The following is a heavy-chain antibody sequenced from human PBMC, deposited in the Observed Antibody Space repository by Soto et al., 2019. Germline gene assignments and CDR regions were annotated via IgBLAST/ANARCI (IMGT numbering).Heavy chain of an antibody. CDR3: AHCRGGVASF. Sequence: QITLNESGPALVKPTQTLTLTCTFSGFSLNTRDVGVGWIRQPPGKALEWLGVVYWDDDKTYSPSLKSRLTITKDTPKNQVVLRMTQMDPVDTATYYCAHCRGGVASFWGQGNLVTVSS. CDR2: VYWDDDK. V-gene: IGHV2-5*02. J-gene: IGHJ4*02. D-gene: IGHD3-16*01. CDR1: GFSLNTRDVG.